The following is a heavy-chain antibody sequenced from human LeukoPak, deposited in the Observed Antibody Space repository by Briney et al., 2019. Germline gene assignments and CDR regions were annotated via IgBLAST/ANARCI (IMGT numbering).Heavy chain of an antibody. D-gene: IGHD6-13*01. CDR2: ISYSGGT. CDR1: SDSIITYY. J-gene: IGHJ5*02. CDR3: ARRNPSIAAAGRAFDP. Sequence: SETLSLTCAVSSDSIITYYWNWIRQPPGKGLEWIGYISYSGGTSYNLSLKSRVTISVDTSKNQFSLKLSSVTAADTAVYYCARRNPSIAAAGRAFDPWGQGTLVTVSS. V-gene: IGHV4-59*12.